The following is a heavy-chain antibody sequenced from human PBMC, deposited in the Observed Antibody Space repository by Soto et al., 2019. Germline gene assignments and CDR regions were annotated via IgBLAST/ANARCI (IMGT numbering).Heavy chain of an antibody. J-gene: IGHJ4*02. CDR3: AKGSSPWFVGAMTYYFDY. Sequence: EVQLLESGGGLVQPGGSLRLSCAASGFTFSSYAMSWVRQAPGKWLEWVSAISGSGGSTYYADSVKGRFTISRDNSKNTLYLQLNSLRAEYTSVYYCAKGSSPWFVGAMTYYFDYWGQGTLVTVSS. V-gene: IGHV3-23*01. D-gene: IGHD1-26*01. CDR1: GFTFSSYA. CDR2: ISGSGGST.